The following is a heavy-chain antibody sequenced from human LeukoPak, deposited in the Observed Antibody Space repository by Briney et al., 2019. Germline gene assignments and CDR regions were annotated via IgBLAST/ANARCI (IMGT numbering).Heavy chain of an antibody. CDR2: IKPNSGGT. J-gene: IGHJ4*02. Sequence: ASVKVSCKASGYTFTGYYMHWVRQAPGQGLEWMGWIKPNSGGTNYAQKFQGRVTVTTDESTSTAYMELSSLRSEDTAVYYCARAFWGPYYYDSSGSFDYWGQGTLVTVSS. V-gene: IGHV1-2*02. CDR1: GYTFTGYY. CDR3: ARAFWGPYYYDSSGSFDY. D-gene: IGHD3-22*01.